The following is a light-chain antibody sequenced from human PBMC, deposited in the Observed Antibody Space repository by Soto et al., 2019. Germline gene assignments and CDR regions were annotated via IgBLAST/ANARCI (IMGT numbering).Light chain of an antibody. V-gene: IGLV1-44*01. CDR3: AVWDDRLSGVL. CDR2: NTY. Sequence: QSVLTQPPSASGTPGQRFTISCSGSSANVGGHAVSWYQHLPGTAPKLLIYNTYERPSEVPDRFSGSRSGTSASLVISGRQSEDEADYYCAVWDDRLSGVLFGGGTKLTVL. CDR1: SANVGGHA. J-gene: IGLJ2*01.